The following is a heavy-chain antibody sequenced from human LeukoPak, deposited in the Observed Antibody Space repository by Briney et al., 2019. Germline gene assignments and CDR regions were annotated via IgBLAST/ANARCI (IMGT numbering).Heavy chain of an antibody. D-gene: IGHD1-26*01. V-gene: IGHV3-30*02. Sequence: GGSLRLSCAASGFIFSTYGMHWVRQAPGKGLEWVTFISSDGTNKYYADSVKGRFTISRDNSKNTLYLQTNSLRAEDTAVYYCAKRAKVGATTLYYFDYWGQGTLVTVSS. CDR2: ISSDGTNK. CDR1: GFIFSTYG. CDR3: AKRAKVGATTLYYFDY. J-gene: IGHJ4*02.